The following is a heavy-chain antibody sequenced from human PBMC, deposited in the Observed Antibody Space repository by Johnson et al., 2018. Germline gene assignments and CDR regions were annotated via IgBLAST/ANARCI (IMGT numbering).Heavy chain of an antibody. V-gene: IGHV3-30-3*01. CDR2: ISYDGSNK. Sequence: QVQLVESGGGVVQPGESLRLSCAASGFTFSHYAMHWLRQAPGKGLEWVAVISYDGSNKYYADSVKGRFTISRDNSKNTLYLQMNSLRAEDTAVFYCARKYSWNDGTFCYYMDVWGKGTTVTVSS. CDR1: GFTFSHYA. CDR3: ARKYSWNDGTFCYYMDV. D-gene: IGHD1-1*01. J-gene: IGHJ6*03.